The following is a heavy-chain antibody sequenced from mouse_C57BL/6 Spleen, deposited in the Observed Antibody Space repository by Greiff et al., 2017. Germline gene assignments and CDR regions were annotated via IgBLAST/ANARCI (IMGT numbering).Heavy chain of an antibody. CDR3: ERGNRYDGYSWFAY. J-gene: IGHJ3*01. D-gene: IGHD2-3*01. V-gene: IGHV1-52*01. CDR1: GYTFTSYW. CDR2: IDPSDSET. Sequence: QVQLQQPGAALVRPGSSVKLSCKASGYTFTSYWMHWVKQRPIQGLEWIGNIDPSDSETHYNQKFKDKATLTVDKSSSTAYMQLSSMTSEDSAVDDCERGNRYDGYSWFAYWGQGTLVTVSA.